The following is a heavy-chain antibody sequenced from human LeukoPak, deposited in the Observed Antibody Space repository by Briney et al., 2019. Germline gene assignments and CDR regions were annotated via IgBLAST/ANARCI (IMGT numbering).Heavy chain of an antibody. V-gene: IGHV4-59*08. D-gene: IGHD1-26*01. CDR1: GGSISYYF. Sequence: SETLSLTCTVSGGSISYYFWSWFRQSPGKGLGWIGNVHYSGTNTYNPSLESRLSMSVDTSKNQFSLTLNSATAADTAVYYCVRQKAVSADFEYWGQGTLVTVAS. J-gene: IGHJ4*01. CDR3: VRQKAVSADFEY. CDR2: VHYSGTN.